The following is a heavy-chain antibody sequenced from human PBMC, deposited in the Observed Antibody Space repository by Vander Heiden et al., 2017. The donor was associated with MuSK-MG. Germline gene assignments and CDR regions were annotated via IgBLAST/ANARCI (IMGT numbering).Heavy chain of an antibody. D-gene: IGHD3-10*01. V-gene: IGHV3-30*04. J-gene: IGHJ4*02. CDR3: AGGLGGWGDY. Sequence: QVQLVASGGGVVQPGRSLRLSCAASGFTFSNYAMYWVRPAPGKGLEWVAVISHDGSNKYYADSVKGRFTISRENSKNTLYLQMNSLRAEDTAIYYCAGGLGGWGDYWGQGTLVTVSS. CDR2: ISHDGSNK. CDR1: GFTFSNYA.